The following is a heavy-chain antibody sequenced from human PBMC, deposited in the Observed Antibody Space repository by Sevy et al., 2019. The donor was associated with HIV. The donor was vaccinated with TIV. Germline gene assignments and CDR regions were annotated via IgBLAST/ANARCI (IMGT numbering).Heavy chain of an antibody. CDR1: GFTFSSAW. D-gene: IGHD5-12*01. V-gene: IGHV3-15*01. J-gene: IGHJ6*02. CDR3: ITDPGYRGYDEEVINYYYYGMDV. Sequence: GGSLRLSCAASGFTFSSAWMSWVRLAPGKGLEWVGRIKSKTDGGTIDYAEPVKGRFTISREDSKNTLYLPMNSLKTEDTAVYYCITDPGYRGYDEEVINYYYYGMDVWGQGTTVTVSS. CDR2: IKSKTDGGTI.